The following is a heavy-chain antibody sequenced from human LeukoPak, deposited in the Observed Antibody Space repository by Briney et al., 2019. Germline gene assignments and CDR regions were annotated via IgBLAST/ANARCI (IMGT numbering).Heavy chain of an antibody. Sequence: GRSLRLSCAASGFTFSSYAMHWVRQAPGKGLEWVTGISYDGSDKYYVDSVKGRFTISRDNSKNTLYLQMDSLRAEDTAVYYCAKTRGTYYAYYYYMDVWGKGTTVTVSS. D-gene: IGHD1-26*01. CDR2: ISYDGSDK. CDR3: AKTRGTYYAYYYYMDV. V-gene: IGHV3-30*18. J-gene: IGHJ6*03. CDR1: GFTFSSYA.